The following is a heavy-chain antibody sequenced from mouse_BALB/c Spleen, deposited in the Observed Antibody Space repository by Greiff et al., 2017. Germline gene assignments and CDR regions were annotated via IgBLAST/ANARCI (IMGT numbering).Heavy chain of an antibody. CDR3: ARSCYGNYVTY. J-gene: IGHJ3*01. CDR1: GYTFTSYW. CDR2: INPSNGRT. D-gene: IGHD2-10*01. V-gene: IGHV1S81*02. Sequence: QVQLKQPGAELVKPGASVKLSCKASGYTFTSYWMHWVKQRPGQGLEWIGEINPSNGRTNYNEKFKSKATLTVDKSSSTAYMQLSSLTSEDSAVYYCARSCYGNYVTYWGQGTLVTVSA.